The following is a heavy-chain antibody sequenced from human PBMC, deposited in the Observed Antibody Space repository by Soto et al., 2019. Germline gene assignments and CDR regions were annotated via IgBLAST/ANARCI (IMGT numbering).Heavy chain of an antibody. Sequence: EVQLAESGGDLVQPGGSLRLSCAASGFTVNTNYMNWVRQAPGKGLEWVSVIYSGGSTYYAASVWGRFTISRDNSKNMLYLQMNSLRAEDTAVYYCARDRGRKAYSGYDPSYFDYWGQGTLVTVSS. CDR2: IYSGGST. V-gene: IGHV3-66*01. J-gene: IGHJ4*02. CDR3: ARDRGRKAYSGYDPSYFDY. CDR1: GFTVNTNY. D-gene: IGHD5-12*01.